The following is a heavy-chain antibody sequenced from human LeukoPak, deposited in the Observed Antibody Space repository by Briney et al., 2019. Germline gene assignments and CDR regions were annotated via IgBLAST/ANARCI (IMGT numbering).Heavy chain of an antibody. Sequence: GGSLTLSCTASGFAVSSNYINWVRQAPGEGMEWVSVIHTGGNTYYADSVKGRFTLSRDNSKKTVYLQMNSLRAEDTALYYCARERDGYCGGDCYYYYGMDVWGQGTTVTVSS. CDR3: ARERDGYCGGDCYYYYGMDV. D-gene: IGHD2-21*02. CDR1: GFAVSSNY. V-gene: IGHV3-66*01. J-gene: IGHJ6*02. CDR2: IHTGGNT.